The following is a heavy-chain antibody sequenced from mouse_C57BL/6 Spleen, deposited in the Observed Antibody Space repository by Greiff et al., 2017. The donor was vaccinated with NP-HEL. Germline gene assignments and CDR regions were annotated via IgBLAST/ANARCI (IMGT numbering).Heavy chain of an antibody. V-gene: IGHV5-4*01. D-gene: IGHD2-4*01. CDR2: ISDGGSYT. J-gene: IGHJ4*01. Sequence: EVKLVESGGGLVKPGGSLKLSCAASGFTFSSYAMSWVRQTPEKRLEWVATISDGGSYTYYPDNVKGRFTISRDNAKNNLYLQMSHLKSEDTAMYYCARDGGLRLMDYWGQGTSVTVSS. CDR1: GFTFSSYA. CDR3: ARDGGLRLMDY.